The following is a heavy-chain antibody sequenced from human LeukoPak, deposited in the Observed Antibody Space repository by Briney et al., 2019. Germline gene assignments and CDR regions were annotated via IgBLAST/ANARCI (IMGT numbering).Heavy chain of an antibody. CDR3: ARGGAPCSGGSCYYYGMDV. D-gene: IGHD2-15*01. V-gene: IGHV4-30-4*01. Sequence: SQTLSLTCTVSGGSISSGDYYWSWIRQPPGKGLEWVGYIYYSGRTYYNPSLKSRVTISVDTSKNQFSLKLSSVTAADTAVYYCARGGAPCSGGSCYYYGMDVWGQGTTVTVSS. J-gene: IGHJ6*02. CDR2: IYYSGRT. CDR1: GGSISSGDYY.